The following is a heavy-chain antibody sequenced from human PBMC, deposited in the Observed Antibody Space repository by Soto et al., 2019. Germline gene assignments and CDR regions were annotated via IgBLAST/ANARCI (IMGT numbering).Heavy chain of an antibody. J-gene: IGHJ3*02. CDR3: AKDSSVLLWFGELYAFDI. V-gene: IGHV3-23*01. D-gene: IGHD3-10*01. Sequence: GGSLRLSCAASGFTFSSYAMSWVRQAPGKGLEWVSAISGSGGSTYYADSVKGRFTISRDKSKNTLYLQMNSLRAEDTAVYYCAKDSSVLLWFGELYAFDIWGQGTMVTVSS. CDR2: ISGSGGST. CDR1: GFTFSSYA.